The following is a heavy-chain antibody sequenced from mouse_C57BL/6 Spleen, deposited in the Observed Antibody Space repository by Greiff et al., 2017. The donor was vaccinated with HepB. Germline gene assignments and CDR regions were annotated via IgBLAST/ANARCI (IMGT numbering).Heavy chain of an antibody. CDR3: TRGGAGLYFDY. CDR1: GYTFTDYE. V-gene: IGHV1-15*01. Sequence: VQLQQSGAELVRPGASVTLSCKASGYTFTDYEMHWVKQTPVHGLEWIGAIDPETGGTAYNQKFKGKAILTADKSSSTAYMELRSLTSEDSAVYYCTRGGAGLYFDYWGQGTTLTVSS. J-gene: IGHJ2*01. CDR2: IDPETGGT. D-gene: IGHD3-3*01.